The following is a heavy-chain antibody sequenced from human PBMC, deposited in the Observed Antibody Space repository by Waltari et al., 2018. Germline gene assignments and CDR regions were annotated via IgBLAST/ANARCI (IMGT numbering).Heavy chain of an antibody. CDR1: GYSISSGYY. J-gene: IGHJ4*02. V-gene: IGHV4-38-2*01. Sequence: QVQLQESGPGLVKPSETLSLTCAVSGYSISSGYYWGWIRQPPGKGLEWIGSIYHSGSTYYNPSLKSRVTISVDTSKNQFSLKLSSVTAADTAVYYCARKTKQLGRGYYFDYWGQGTLVTVSS. CDR3: ARKTKQLGRGYYFDY. D-gene: IGHD6-6*01. CDR2: IYHSGST.